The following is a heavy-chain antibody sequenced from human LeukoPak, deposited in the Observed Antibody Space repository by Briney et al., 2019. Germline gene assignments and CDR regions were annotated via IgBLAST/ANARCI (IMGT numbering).Heavy chain of an antibody. CDR2: ISSSSSYI. D-gene: IGHD6-19*01. CDR3: AKDRGSSGWYFDY. J-gene: IGHJ4*02. CDR1: GFTFSSYS. Sequence: GGSLRLSCAASGFTFSSYSMNWVRQAPGKGLEWVSSISSSSSYIYYADSVKGRFTISRDNAKNSLYLQMNSLRAEDTALYYCAKDRGSSGWYFDYWGQGTLVTVSS. V-gene: IGHV3-21*04.